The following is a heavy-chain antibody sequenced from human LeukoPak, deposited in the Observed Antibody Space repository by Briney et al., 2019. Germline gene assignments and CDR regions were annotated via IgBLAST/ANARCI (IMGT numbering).Heavy chain of an antibody. CDR2: IYYSGST. CDR1: GGSISSYY. V-gene: IGHV4-59*01. CDR3: AREPVSGSYLGPYFDY. Sequence: SETLSLTCTVSGGSISSYYWSWIRQPPGKGLEWIGYIYYSGSTNYNPSLKSRVTISVDTSKNQFSLKLSSVTAADTAVYYCAREPVSGSYLGPYFDYWGQGTLVTVSS. D-gene: IGHD1-26*01. J-gene: IGHJ4*02.